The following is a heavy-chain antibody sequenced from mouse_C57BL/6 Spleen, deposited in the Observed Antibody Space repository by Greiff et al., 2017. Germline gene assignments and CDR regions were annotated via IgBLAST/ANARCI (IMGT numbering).Heavy chain of an antibody. D-gene: IGHD4-1*01. Sequence: QVQLQQSGAELARPGASVKLSCKASGYTFTSYGISWVKQRTGQGLEWIGEIYPRSGNTYYNEKFKGKATLTADKSSSTAFIVLRSLTSEDSSAYFCARGNGDGAYWGQGTLVTVSA. CDR1: GYTFTSYG. V-gene: IGHV1-81*01. CDR2: IYPRSGNT. J-gene: IGHJ3*01. CDR3: ARGNGDGAY.